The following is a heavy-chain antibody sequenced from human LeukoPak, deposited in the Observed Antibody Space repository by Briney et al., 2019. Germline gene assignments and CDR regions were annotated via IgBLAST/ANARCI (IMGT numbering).Heavy chain of an antibody. Sequence: ASVKVSCKASGYTFTRYAMNWVRQAPGQGLEWMGWINANTGNPTYAQGFTGRFVFSLDTSVSTAYLQISSLKAEDTAVYYCAGLVPAAHDAFDIWGQGTMVTVSS. CDR2: INANTGNP. CDR1: GYTFTRYA. V-gene: IGHV7-4-1*02. J-gene: IGHJ3*02. D-gene: IGHD2-2*01. CDR3: AGLVPAAHDAFDI.